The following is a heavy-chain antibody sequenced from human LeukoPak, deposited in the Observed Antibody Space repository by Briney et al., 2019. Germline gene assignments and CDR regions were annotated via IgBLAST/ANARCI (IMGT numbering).Heavy chain of an antibody. Sequence: GGSLRLSCAASGFTFSSNSMNWVRQAPGKGLEWVSSISSSGSYIYYADSVKGRFTISRDNAKNSLYLQMSSLRTEDTAIYYCARDEVGRVVTVVEHWGQGTLVIVSS. D-gene: IGHD2-21*02. CDR2: ISSSGSYI. CDR3: ARDEVGRVVTVVEH. V-gene: IGHV3-21*01. J-gene: IGHJ4*02. CDR1: GFTFSSNS.